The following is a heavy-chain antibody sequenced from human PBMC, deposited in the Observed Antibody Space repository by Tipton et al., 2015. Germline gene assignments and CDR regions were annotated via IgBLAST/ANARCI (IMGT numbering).Heavy chain of an antibody. Sequence: GLVKPSETLSLKCSVSGGPMINSYWTWIRQPPGKGLEWVGYIEYSGTSKYNPSLKSRVTISEDTSKNQFSLKLNSVTAADAAMYYCASRDWLLHHFDYWGQGTLVTVSS. V-gene: IGHV4-59*08. D-gene: IGHD6-19*01. CDR2: IEYSGTS. J-gene: IGHJ4*02. CDR3: ASRDWLLHHFDY. CDR1: GGPMINSY.